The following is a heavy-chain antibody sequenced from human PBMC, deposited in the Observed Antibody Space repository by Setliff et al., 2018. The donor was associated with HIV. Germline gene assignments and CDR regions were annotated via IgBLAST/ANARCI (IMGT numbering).Heavy chain of an antibody. CDR2: IYIYNSGST. J-gene: IGHJ4*02. Sequence: SETLSLTCSVSGGSFSGYYWSWIRQPPGKGLEWIGYIYIYNSGSTNCNPSLTSRVTISADTSRNQFSLKLTSVTAADTAIYYCARGVNFDYWGQGTQVTVSS. CDR1: GGSFSGYY. CDR3: ARGVNFDY. D-gene: IGHD3-3*01. V-gene: IGHV4-59*01.